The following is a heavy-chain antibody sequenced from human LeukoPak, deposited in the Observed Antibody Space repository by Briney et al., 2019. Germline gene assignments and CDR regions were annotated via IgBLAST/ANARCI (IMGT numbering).Heavy chain of an antibody. V-gene: IGHV1-2*02. CDR1: GYTFTSYA. CDR2: INPNSGGT. J-gene: IGHJ4*02. D-gene: IGHD6-6*01. CDR3: ARGEQLVPDY. Sequence: ASVKVSCKASGYTFTSYAMNWVRQAPGQGLEWMGWINPNSGGTNYAQKFQGRVTMTRDTSISTAYMELSRLRSDDTAVYYCARGEQLVPDYWGQGTLVTVSS.